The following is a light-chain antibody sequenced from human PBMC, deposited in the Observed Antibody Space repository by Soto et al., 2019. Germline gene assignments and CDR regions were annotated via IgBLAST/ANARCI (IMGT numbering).Light chain of an antibody. J-gene: IGKJ1*01. CDR3: QQYGSSRT. CDR1: QSVSSSY. Sequence: EIVLTQSPGTLSLSPGERATLSCRASQSVSSSYLAWYQHKPGQVPRLLMYAASSRATGIPDRFSGSGSGTDFTLTISRLEPEDFAVYYCQQYGSSRTFGQGTKVDI. CDR2: AAS. V-gene: IGKV3-20*01.